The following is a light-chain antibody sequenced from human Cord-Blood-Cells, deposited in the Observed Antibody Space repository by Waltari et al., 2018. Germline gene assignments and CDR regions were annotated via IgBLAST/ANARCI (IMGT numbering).Light chain of an antibody. J-gene: IGKJ2*01. CDR2: DAS. CDR1: QDIRNY. V-gene: IGKV1-33*01. CDR3: QQYDNLPYT. Sequence: DIQMTQSPSSLSASVGDRVTITCRASQDIRNYLNWYQQKPGKAPKLLIYDASNLETGVPSRFSGSGSGTDFTFTISSLQPEDIATYYCQQYDNLPYTFGQGTKLEIK.